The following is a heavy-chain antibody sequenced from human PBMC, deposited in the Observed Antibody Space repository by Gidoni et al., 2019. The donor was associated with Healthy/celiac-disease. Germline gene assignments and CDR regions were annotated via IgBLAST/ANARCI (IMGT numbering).Heavy chain of an antibody. V-gene: IGHV4-61*02. CDR3: ASGRGRNYFDY. J-gene: IGHJ4*02. CDR2: IYTSGST. CDR1: GGSISSGSYY. Sequence: QVQLQESGPGLVKPSQTLSLTCTVSGGSISSGSYYWSWIRQPAGKGLEWIGRIYTSGSTNYNPSLKSRVTISVDTSKNQFSLKLSSVTAADTAVYYCASGRGRNYFDYWGQGTLVTVSS.